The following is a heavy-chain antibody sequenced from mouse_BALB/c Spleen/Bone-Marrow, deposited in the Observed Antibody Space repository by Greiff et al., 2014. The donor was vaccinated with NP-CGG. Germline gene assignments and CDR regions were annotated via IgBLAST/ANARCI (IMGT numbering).Heavy chain of an antibody. J-gene: IGHJ2*01. Sequence: VQLQQSGAELVRSGASVKLSCTASGFNIKDHYMHWVKQRPEQGLEWIGWIDPENGDTEYAPKFQGKATMTADTSSNTAYLQLHRMTSKYTAVYFYNSRRDYDFDYFDYWGQGTTLTVSS. CDR1: GFNIKDHY. CDR3: NSRRDYDFDYFDY. CDR2: IDPENGDT. D-gene: IGHD2-4*01. V-gene: IGHV14-4*02.